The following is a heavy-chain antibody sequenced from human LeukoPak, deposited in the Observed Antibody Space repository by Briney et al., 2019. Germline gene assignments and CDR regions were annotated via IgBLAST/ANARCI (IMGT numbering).Heavy chain of an antibody. CDR2: ISGNGATT. V-gene: IGHV3-23*01. CDR3: ARGGLIQRHAFDI. Sequence: GGSLRLSCAASGFTFSSYAMSWVRQAPGKGLEWVSGISGNGATTSYADSVKGRFTISRDNAKNSLYLQMNSLRGEDTALYYCARGGLIQRHAFDIWGQGTMVTVSS. CDR1: GFTFSSYA. D-gene: IGHD1-1*01. J-gene: IGHJ3*02.